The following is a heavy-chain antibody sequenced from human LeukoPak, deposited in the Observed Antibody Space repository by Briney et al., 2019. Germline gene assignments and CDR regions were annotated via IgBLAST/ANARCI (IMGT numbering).Heavy chain of an antibody. Sequence: GGSLRLSCAASGFTFSSYSMNWVRQAPGKGLEWVSSISDTGGSIDYADSVKGRFTISRDNSKNTLYLQMNSLRAEDTAVYYCAKAQVVPAATGGYYWGQGILVTVSS. CDR2: ISDTGGSI. J-gene: IGHJ4*02. D-gene: IGHD2-2*01. CDR1: GFTFSSYS. V-gene: IGHV3-23*01. CDR3: AKAQVVPAATGGYY.